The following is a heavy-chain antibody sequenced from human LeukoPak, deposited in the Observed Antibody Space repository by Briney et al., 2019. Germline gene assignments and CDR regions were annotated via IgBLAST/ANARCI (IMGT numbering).Heavy chain of an antibody. J-gene: IGHJ3*02. CDR1: GFTFSSYA. Sequence: GGSLRLSCAASGFTFSSYAMHWVRQAPGKGLEWVAVISYDGGNKYYADSVKGRFTISRDNSKNTLYLQMNSLRAEDTAVYYCARKKAAAGHPAAFDIWGQGTMVTVSS. D-gene: IGHD6-13*01. CDR2: ISYDGGNK. CDR3: ARKKAAAGHPAAFDI. V-gene: IGHV3-30*04.